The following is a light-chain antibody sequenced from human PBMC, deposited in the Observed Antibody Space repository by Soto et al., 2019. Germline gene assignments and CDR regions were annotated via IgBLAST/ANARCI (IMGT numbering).Light chain of an antibody. CDR1: SSDVGGYNY. CDR2: DVS. V-gene: IGLV2-14*01. Sequence: QCALTRPASVSGSPGQSITISCTGTSSDVGGYNYVSWYQQHPGKAPKLMIYDVSKRPSGVSNRFSGSKSGNTASLTISGLQAEDEADYYCSSYTSSSTSVVFGGGTKLTVL. CDR3: SSYTSSSTSVV. J-gene: IGLJ2*01.